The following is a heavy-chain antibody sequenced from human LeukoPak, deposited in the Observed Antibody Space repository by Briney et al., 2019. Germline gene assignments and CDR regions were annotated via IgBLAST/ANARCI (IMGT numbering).Heavy chain of an antibody. V-gene: IGHV4-59*12. CDR1: GGSISSYY. Sequence: SETLSLTCTDSGGSISSYYWSWIRQPPGKGLEWIGYIYYSGSTNYNPSLKSRVTISVDTSKNQFSLKLGSVTAADTAVYYCARGRVMVRGPLDYWGQGTLVTVSS. CDR3: ARGRVMVRGPLDY. D-gene: IGHD3-10*01. CDR2: IYYSGST. J-gene: IGHJ4*02.